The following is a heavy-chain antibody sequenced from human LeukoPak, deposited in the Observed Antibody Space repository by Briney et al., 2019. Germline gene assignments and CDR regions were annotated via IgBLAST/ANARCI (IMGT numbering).Heavy chain of an antibody. Sequence: GASVKVSCKASGGTFSSYAISWVRQAPGQGLEWMGGIIPIFGTANYAQKFQGRVTITADESTSTAYMELSSLRSEDTAVYYCARHETYYYDSSGYEFDYWGQGTLVTVSS. D-gene: IGHD3-22*01. CDR3: ARHETYYYDSSGYEFDY. CDR2: IIPIFGTA. CDR1: GGTFSSYA. J-gene: IGHJ4*02. V-gene: IGHV1-69*13.